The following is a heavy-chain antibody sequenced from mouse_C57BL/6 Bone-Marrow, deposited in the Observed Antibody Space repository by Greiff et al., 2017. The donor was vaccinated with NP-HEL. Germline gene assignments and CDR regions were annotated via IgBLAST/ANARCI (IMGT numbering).Heavy chain of an antibody. CDR3: ARRVPYYSNYVYWYFDV. CDR1: GYTFTSYW. CDR2: IHPNSGST. V-gene: IGHV1-64*01. Sequence: VQLQQPGAELVKPGASVKLSCKASGYTFTSYWMHWVKQRPGQGLEWIGMIHPNSGSTNYNEKFKSKATLTVDKSSSTAYMQLSSLTSEDSAVYYCARRVPYYSNYVYWYFDVWGTGTTVTVSS. J-gene: IGHJ1*03. D-gene: IGHD2-5*01.